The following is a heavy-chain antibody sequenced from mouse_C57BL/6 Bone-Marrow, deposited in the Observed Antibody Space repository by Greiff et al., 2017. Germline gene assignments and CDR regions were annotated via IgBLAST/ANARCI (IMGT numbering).Heavy chain of an antibody. V-gene: IGHV1-72*01. CDR2: IDPNSGGT. J-gene: IGHJ2*01. D-gene: IGHD1-1*01. CDR3: ARSEGGYGSYYFDD. CDR1: GYTFPSYW. Sequence: QVHVKQSGAELVKPGASVKLSCKASGYTFPSYWMHWVKQRPGRGLEWIGRIDPNSGGTKYNEKFKSKATLTVDKPSSTAYMQLSSLTSEDSAVYDCARSEGGYGSYYFDDWGQGTTLTVSS.